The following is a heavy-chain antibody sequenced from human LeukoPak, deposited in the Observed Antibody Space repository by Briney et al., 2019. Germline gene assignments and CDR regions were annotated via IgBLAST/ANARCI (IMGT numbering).Heavy chain of an antibody. D-gene: IGHD3-22*01. J-gene: IGHJ6*02. CDR1: GYTFTGYY. CDR3: ARGGRGNYDSSGYPQSYYYYGMDV. V-gene: IGHV1-2*04. Sequence: ASVKVSCKASGYTFTGYYMHWVRQAPGQGLEWMGWINPNSGGTNYAQKFQGWVTMTRDTSISTAYMELSRLRSDDTAVYYCARGGRGNYDSSGYPQSYYYYGMDVWGQGTTVTVSS. CDR2: INPNSGGT.